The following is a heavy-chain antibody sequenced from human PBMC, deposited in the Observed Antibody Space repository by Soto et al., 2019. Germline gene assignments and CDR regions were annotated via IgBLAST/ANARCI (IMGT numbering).Heavy chain of an antibody. CDR1: GYTFTSYG. D-gene: IGHD6-19*01. CDR3: AREIAVAGGDFDY. Sequence: ASVNGYCKASGYTFTSYGIRWGRQDPGQGLEWMGWISAYNGNTNYAQKLQGRVTMTTDTSTSTAYMELRSLRSDDTAVYYCAREIAVAGGDFDYWGQGTLVTVSS. CDR2: ISAYNGNT. V-gene: IGHV1-18*04. J-gene: IGHJ4*02.